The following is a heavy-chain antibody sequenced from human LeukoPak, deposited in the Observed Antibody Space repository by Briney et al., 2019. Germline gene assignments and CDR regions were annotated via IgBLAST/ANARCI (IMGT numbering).Heavy chain of an antibody. J-gene: IGHJ3*02. CDR2: INPSGGST. Sequence: APVKVSCKASGYTFTSYYMHWVRQAPGQGLEWMGIINPSGGSTSYAQKFQGRVTMTRDTSTSTVYMELSSLRPEDTAVYYCARDEPGSQFDIWGQGTMVTVSS. CDR1: GYTFTSYY. CDR3: ARDEPGSQFDI. V-gene: IGHV1-46*01.